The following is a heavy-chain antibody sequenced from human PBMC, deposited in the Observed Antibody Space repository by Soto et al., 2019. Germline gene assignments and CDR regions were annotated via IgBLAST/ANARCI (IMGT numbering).Heavy chain of an antibody. CDR1: GGSISSYY. Sequence: PSETLSLTCTVAGGSISSYYWSWIRQPPGKGLEWIGYIYYSGSTNYNPSLKSRVTISVDTSKYPFSLKLSSLTAVDTAVYYCARHVGSTPPRNSSITMVRGVPQHPFDYWGQGTLVTVSS. V-gene: IGHV4-59*08. J-gene: IGHJ4*02. CDR3: ARHVGSTPPRNSSITMVRGVPQHPFDY. CDR2: IYYSGST. D-gene: IGHD3-10*01.